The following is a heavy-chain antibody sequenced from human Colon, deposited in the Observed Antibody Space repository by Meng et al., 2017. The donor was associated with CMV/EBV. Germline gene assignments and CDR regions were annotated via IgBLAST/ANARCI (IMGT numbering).Heavy chain of an antibody. V-gene: IGHV4-31*03. CDR3: ARFRYCSSASCFDVRYFDL. D-gene: IGHD2-2*01. CDR1: GGSISSGGYY. Sequence: SETLSLTCTVSGGSISSGGYYWSWIRQLPGKGLEWIGSIYYSGSTYYSSSLKSRITISVDTSKSQSSLKLNSVTAADAAVYYCARFRYCSSASCFDVRYFDLWGRGTLVTVSS. J-gene: IGHJ2*01. CDR2: IYYSGST.